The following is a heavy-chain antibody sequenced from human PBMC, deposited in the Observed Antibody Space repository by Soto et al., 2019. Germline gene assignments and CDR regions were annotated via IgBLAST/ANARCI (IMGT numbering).Heavy chain of an antibody. V-gene: IGHV3-30*18. CDR1: GFTFSSHG. D-gene: IGHD3-22*01. CDR2: ISYDGSNK. J-gene: IGHJ4*02. Sequence: GGSLRLSCAASGFTFSSHGMHWVRQAPGKGLEWVAVISYDGSNKYYADSVKGRFTISRDNSKNTLYLQMNSLRAEDTAVYYCAKPYYYDNSGYYDYWGQGTLVTVPQ. CDR3: AKPYYYDNSGYYDY.